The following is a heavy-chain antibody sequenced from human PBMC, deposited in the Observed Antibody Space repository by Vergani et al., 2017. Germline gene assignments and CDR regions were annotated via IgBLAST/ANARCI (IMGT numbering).Heavy chain of an antibody. V-gene: IGHV1-69*02. Sequence: QVQLVQSGAEVKKPGSSVKVSCKASGGTFSSYTISWVRQAPGQGLEWMGRIIPILGIANYAQKFQGRVTITADKSTSTAYMELSSLRSEDTAVYYCAKASSGWYPNYFDYWGQGTLVTVSS. D-gene: IGHD6-19*01. CDR2: IIPILGIA. CDR3: AKASSGWYPNYFDY. CDR1: GGTFSSYT. J-gene: IGHJ4*02.